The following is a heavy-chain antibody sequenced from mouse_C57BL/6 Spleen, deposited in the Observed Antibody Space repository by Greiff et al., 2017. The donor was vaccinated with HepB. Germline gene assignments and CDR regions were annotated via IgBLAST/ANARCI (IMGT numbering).Heavy chain of an antibody. D-gene: IGHD1-1*01. Sequence: EVQLQESGPGLVKPSQSLSLTCSVTGYSITSGYYWNWIRQFPGNKLEWMGYISYDGSNNYHPSLKNRISITRDTSKNQFFLKLNSVTTEDTATYYCARYYYGSSPYYAMDYWGQGTSVTVSS. V-gene: IGHV3-6*01. CDR1: GYSITSGYY. CDR2: ISYDGSN. J-gene: IGHJ4*01. CDR3: ARYYYGSSPYYAMDY.